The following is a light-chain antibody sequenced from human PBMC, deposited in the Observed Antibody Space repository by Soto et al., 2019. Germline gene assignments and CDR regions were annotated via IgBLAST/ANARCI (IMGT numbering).Light chain of an antibody. J-gene: IGLJ2*01. V-gene: IGLV1-44*01. CDR3: AAWDDSLSGVV. CDR1: SSNIGTKT. Sequence: QSLLTQPPSASGIPGQRVTISCSGSSSNIGTKTVNWYQQLPGTAPKVLIYTNNQRPSGVPDRFSGSKSGTSASLAISGLQSEDEADYYCAAWDDSLSGVVFGGGTKVTVL. CDR2: TNN.